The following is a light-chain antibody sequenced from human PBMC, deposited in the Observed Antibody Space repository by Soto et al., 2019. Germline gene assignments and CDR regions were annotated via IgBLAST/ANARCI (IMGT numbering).Light chain of an antibody. Sequence: DIQLPQSPSILSASVGDRVTLTCRASQDVSDFLAWYQHPPAKAPNLLIYGGYTLQSGVPSRSSGSGSGTESSLTITGLQAEDFVTYYRQYINSLPLTFGRGTKGDIK. CDR1: QDVSDF. V-gene: IGKV1-9*01. CDR3: QYINSLPLT. J-gene: IGKJ4*01. CDR2: GGY.